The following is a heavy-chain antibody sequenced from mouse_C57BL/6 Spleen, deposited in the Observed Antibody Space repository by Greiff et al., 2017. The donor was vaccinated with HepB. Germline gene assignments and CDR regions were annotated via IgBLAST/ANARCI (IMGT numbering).Heavy chain of an antibody. CDR1: GYTFTSYW. CDR3: ANYYGSSYGFAY. V-gene: IGHV1-64*01. D-gene: IGHD1-1*01. J-gene: IGHJ2*01. CDR2: IHPNSGST. Sequence: QVQLKQPGAELVKPGASVKLSCKASGYTFTSYWMHWVKQRPGQGLEWIGMIHPNSGSTNYNEKFKSKATLTVDKSSSTAYMQLSSLTSEDSAVYYCANYYGSSYGFAYWGQGTTLTVSS.